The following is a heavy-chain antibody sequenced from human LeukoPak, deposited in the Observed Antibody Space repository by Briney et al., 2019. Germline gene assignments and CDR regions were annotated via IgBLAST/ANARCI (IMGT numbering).Heavy chain of an antibody. CDR3: ARRIAVAGANYFDY. V-gene: IGHV3-21*01. CDR1: GFTFSSYS. J-gene: IGHJ4*02. D-gene: IGHD6-19*01. Sequence: PGGSLRLSCAASGFTFSSYSMNWVRQAPGKGLEWVSSISSSSSYIYYADSVEGRFTISRDNAKNSLYLQMNSLRDEDTAVYYCARRIAVAGANYFDYWGQGTVVTVSS. CDR2: ISSSSSYI.